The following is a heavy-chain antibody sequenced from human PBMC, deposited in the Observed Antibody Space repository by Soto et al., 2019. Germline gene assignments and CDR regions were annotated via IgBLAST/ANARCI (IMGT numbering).Heavy chain of an antibody. J-gene: IGHJ3*02. D-gene: IGHD5-18*01. CDR2: INPNSGGT. Sequence: ASVKVSCKASGYTFTGYYMHWVRQAPGQGLEWMGWINPNSGGTNYAQKFQGWVTMTRDTSISTAYMELSRLRSDDTAVYYCARGNVDTAMATHSKKHRSYSPDDAFDIWGQGTMVTVSS. CDR3: ARGNVDTAMATHSKKHRSYSPDDAFDI. CDR1: GYTFTGYY. V-gene: IGHV1-2*04.